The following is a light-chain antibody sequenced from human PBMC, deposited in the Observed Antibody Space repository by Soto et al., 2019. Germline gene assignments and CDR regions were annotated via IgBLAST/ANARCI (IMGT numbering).Light chain of an antibody. J-gene: IGKJ5*01. CDR3: QEYGISPQA. V-gene: IGKV3-20*01. CDR2: GAS. CDR1: QSVISTY. Sequence: EITLKQNPATLSVTPGERATLACRACQSVISTYLAWYQQKPGQAPRLLIYGASSRATGIPDRFSGSGSGTDFTLTISILEPQDFAVYYCQEYGISPQAFGQGTRLEIK.